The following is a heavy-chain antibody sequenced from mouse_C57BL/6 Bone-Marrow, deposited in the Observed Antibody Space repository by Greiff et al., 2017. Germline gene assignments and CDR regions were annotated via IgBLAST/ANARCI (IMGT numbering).Heavy chain of an antibody. CDR2: IDPDTGGT. CDR3: TRSVCSWFAY. Sequence: VQLQQSGAELVRPGASVTLSCKASGYTFTDYEMHWVKQTPVHGLEWIGAIDPDTGGTAYNQKFKGKAILTADKSSSTAYMELRSLTSEDSAVYYCTRSVCSWFAYWGQGTLVTVSA. V-gene: IGHV1-15*01. CDR1: GYTFTDYE. J-gene: IGHJ3*01.